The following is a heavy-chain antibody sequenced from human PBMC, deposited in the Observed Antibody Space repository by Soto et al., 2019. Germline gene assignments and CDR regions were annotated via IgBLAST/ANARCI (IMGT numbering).Heavy chain of an antibody. Sequence: PSETLSLTCTVSGGSISSYYWSWIRQPPGKGLEWIGYIYYSGSTNYNPPLKSRVTISVDTSKNQFSLKLSSVTAADTAVYYCARDMAISWFDPWGQGTLVTVSS. CDR1: GGSISSYY. CDR3: ARDMAISWFDP. CDR2: IYYSGST. D-gene: IGHD3-10*01. J-gene: IGHJ5*02. V-gene: IGHV4-59*01.